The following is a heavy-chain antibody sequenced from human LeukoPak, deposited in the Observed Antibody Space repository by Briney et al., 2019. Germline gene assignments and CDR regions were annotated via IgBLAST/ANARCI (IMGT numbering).Heavy chain of an antibody. CDR2: ISGSGGHT. V-gene: IGHV3-23*01. CDR1: GFTFSNYA. Sequence: GGSLRLSCAASGFTFSNYAMGWVRQAPGKGLEWVSAISGSGGHTYYADSVKGRFTISRDNSKNTLFLQMNSLRAEDTAVYYCAKGGSMVRGVPGPFDYWGQGTLVAVSS. J-gene: IGHJ4*02. D-gene: IGHD3-10*01. CDR3: AKGGSMVRGVPGPFDY.